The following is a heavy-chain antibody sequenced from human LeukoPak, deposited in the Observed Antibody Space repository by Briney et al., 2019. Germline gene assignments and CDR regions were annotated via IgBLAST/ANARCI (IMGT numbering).Heavy chain of an antibody. CDR3: ARLGWQWLVYAFDI. CDR2: MYYGGST. J-gene: IGHJ3*02. V-gene: IGHV4-39*01. CDR1: GGSISSSSYY. D-gene: IGHD6-19*01. Sequence: SETLSLTCTVSGGSISSSSYYWVWIRQPPGKGLEWIGSMYYGGSTYYNPSLESRVTISIDTSKNQFPLKLSSVTAADTAVYYCARLGWQWLVYAFDIWGQGTMVTVSS.